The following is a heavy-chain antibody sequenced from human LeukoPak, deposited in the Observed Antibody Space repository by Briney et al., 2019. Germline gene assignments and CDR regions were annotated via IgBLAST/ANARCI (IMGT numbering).Heavy chain of an antibody. J-gene: IGHJ4*02. CDR2: IGGSGETT. V-gene: IGHV3-23*01. Sequence: GGSLRLSCAASGFTFSRYAVSWVRQAPGRGLEWVSDIGGSGETTYYAKSVEGRFTVSRDNSNNWLFLQMHSLRAEDTALYYCVRDGLGSVSFWVITNDYWGQGALVTVSS. CDR3: VRDGLGSVSFWVITNDY. D-gene: IGHD3-10*01. CDR1: GFTFSRYA.